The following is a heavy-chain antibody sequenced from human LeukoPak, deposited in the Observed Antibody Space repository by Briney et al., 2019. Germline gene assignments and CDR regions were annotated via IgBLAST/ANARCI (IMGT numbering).Heavy chain of an antibody. CDR2: IYNSGST. CDR1: GGSISTYY. Sequence: SETLSLTCTVSGGSISTYYWSWIRQPPGKGLEWIGYIYNSGSTSYNPSLKSRVTISVETSKNQFSLKLSSVTAADTAVYYCARVLGGSDYGSWYFDYWGQGTLVTVSS. V-gene: IGHV4-59*01. CDR3: ARVLGGSDYGSWYFDY. D-gene: IGHD4-17*01. J-gene: IGHJ4*02.